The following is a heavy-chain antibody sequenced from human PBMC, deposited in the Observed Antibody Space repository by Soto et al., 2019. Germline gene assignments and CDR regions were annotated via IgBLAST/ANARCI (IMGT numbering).Heavy chain of an antibody. V-gene: IGHV3-7*01. J-gene: IGHJ5*02. CDR3: ARVLVLMVYDQDAPNWFDP. CDR2: IKQDGSEK. CDR1: GFTFSSYG. D-gene: IGHD2-8*01. Sequence: EVQLVESGGGLVQPGWSLRLSCAASGFTFSSYGMSWVRQAPGKGLVWVANIKQDGSEKYYVDSVKGRCTISRDNAKNSLYLQMHSLRAEYTSVYYCARVLVLMVYDQDAPNWFDPWGQGTLVTVSS.